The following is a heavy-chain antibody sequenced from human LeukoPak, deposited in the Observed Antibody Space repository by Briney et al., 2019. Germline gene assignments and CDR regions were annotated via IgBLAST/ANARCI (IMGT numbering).Heavy chain of an antibody. D-gene: IGHD2-2*01. CDR2: IWYDGSNT. J-gene: IGHJ4*02. CDR3: ARDSQRTLDY. CDR1: RFTFSSYG. Sequence: PGGSLRLSCAASRFTFSSYGMHWVRQAPGKGLEWVAVIWYDGSNTYYADSVKGRFTISRDNSKNTLYLQMNSLRAEDTAVYYCARDSQRTLDYWGQGTLVTVSS. V-gene: IGHV3-33*01.